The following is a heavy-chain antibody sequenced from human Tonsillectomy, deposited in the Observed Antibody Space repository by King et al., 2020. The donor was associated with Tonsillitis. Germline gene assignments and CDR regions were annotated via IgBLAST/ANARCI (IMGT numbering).Heavy chain of an antibody. Sequence: QLVQSGAEVKKPGSSVKVSCKASGGTFSSYAISWVRQAPGQGLEWMGGIISIFGTANYAQKFQGRVTITADESTSTAYMELSSLRSEDTAVYYCARSPGPDYYDSSGYYYWYFDLWGRGTLVTVSS. CDR1: GGTFSSYA. CDR2: IISIFGTA. CDR3: ARSPGPDYYDSSGYYYWYFDL. D-gene: IGHD3-22*01. J-gene: IGHJ2*01. V-gene: IGHV1-69*01.